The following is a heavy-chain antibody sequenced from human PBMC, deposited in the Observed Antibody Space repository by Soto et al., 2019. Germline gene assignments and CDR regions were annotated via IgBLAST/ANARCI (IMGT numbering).Heavy chain of an antibody. Sequence: SETLSLTCTVSGGSISSYYWSWIRQPPGKGLEWIGYIYYSGSTNYNPSLKSRVTISVDTSKNQFSLKLSSVTAADTAVYYCARDSSDSKGLGFDYWGQGTLVTVSS. CDR3: ARDSSDSKGLGFDY. CDR2: IYYSGST. J-gene: IGHJ4*02. CDR1: GGSISSYY. D-gene: IGHD3-9*01. V-gene: IGHV4-59*01.